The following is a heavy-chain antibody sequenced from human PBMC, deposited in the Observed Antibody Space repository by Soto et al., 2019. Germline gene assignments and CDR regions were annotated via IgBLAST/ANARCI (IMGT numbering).Heavy chain of an antibody. CDR2: IYYSGTT. CDR3: ARNPTVGAAVGWFDP. D-gene: IGHD2-15*01. CDR1: GGSISSSSYH. J-gene: IGHJ5*02. Sequence: QLQLQESGPGLVKPSETLSLTCTVSGGSISSSSYHWGWIRQPPGKGLEWIGSIYYSGTTYYKPSLKSRVTISVDTSKNQCSLKLSSVTAADTAVYYCARNPTVGAAVGWFDPWGQGTLVTVSS. V-gene: IGHV4-39*01.